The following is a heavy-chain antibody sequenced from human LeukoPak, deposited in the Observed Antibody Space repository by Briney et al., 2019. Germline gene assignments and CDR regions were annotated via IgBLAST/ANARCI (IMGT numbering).Heavy chain of an antibody. CDR1: GFTFSTYG. J-gene: IGHJ4*02. Sequence: PGRSLRLSCASSGFTFSTYGMHWVRQAPGKGLEWVAVIWSDGSNKFYADSVKGRFTISRDNSKNTLFLQMNSLRAEDMALYSCARDRGGSKYFDSWGQGTLVTVSS. D-gene: IGHD3-10*01. CDR3: ARDRGGSKYFDS. V-gene: IGHV3-33*01. CDR2: IWSDGSNK.